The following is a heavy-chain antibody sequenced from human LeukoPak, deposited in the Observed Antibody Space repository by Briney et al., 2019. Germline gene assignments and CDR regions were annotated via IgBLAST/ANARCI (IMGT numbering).Heavy chain of an antibody. CDR1: RFTVSSNY. CDR2: IYSGGST. D-gene: IGHD5-12*01. Sequence: GGSLRLSCAASRFTVSSNYMSWVRQAPGKGLEWVSVIYSGGSTYHADSVKGRFTISRDNSKNTLYLQMNSLRAEDTAVYYCAREGSYDSGGFDYWGQGTLVTVSS. CDR3: AREGSYDSGGFDY. J-gene: IGHJ4*02. V-gene: IGHV3-66*01.